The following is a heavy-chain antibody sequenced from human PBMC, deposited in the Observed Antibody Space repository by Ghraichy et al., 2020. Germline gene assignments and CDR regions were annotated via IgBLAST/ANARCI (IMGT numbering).Heavy chain of an antibody. CDR3: ARDSYLCSSTSCTDY. J-gene: IGHJ4*02. D-gene: IGHD2-2*01. Sequence: GESLNISCAASGFTFSSYSMNWVRQVPGKGLEWVSSISSSSSYIYYADSVKGRFTISRDNAKNSLYLQMNSLRAEDTAVYYCARDSYLCSSTSCTDYWGQGTLVTVSS. CDR2: ISSSSSYI. CDR1: GFTFSSYS. V-gene: IGHV3-21*01.